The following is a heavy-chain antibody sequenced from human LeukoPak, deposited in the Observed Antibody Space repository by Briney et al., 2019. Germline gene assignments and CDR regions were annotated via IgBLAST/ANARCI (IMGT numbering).Heavy chain of an antibody. Sequence: QPGGSLRLSCAASGFTFSSYAMSWVRQAPGKGLEWVSAISGSGGSTYYADSVKGRFTMSRDNSKNTLYLQMNSLRAEDTAVYYCAKDRNYSPSFFSYWGQGTLGTVSS. CDR3: AKDRNYSPSFFSY. CDR2: ISGSGGST. J-gene: IGHJ4*02. CDR1: GFTFSSYA. D-gene: IGHD3-3*02. V-gene: IGHV3-23*01.